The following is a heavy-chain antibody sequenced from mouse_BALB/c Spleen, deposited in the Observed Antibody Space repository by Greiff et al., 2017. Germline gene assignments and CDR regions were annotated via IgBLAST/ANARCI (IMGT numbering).Heavy chain of an antibody. J-gene: IGHJ4*01. Sequence: EVQRVESGPSLVKPSQTLSLTCSVTGDSITSGYWNWIRKFPGNKLEYMGYISYSGSTYYNPSLKSRISITRDTSKNQYYLQLNSVTTEDTATYYCARYDYEGGYAMDYWGQGTSVTVSS. CDR2: ISYSGST. V-gene: IGHV3-8*02. D-gene: IGHD2-13*01. CDR1: GDSITSGY. CDR3: ARYDYEGGYAMDY.